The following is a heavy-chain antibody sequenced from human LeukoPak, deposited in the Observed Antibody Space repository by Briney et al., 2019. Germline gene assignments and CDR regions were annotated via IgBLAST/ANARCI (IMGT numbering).Heavy chain of an antibody. V-gene: IGHV3-23*01. CDR2: ISGHGGNW. CDR1: GFTFSSYA. Sequence: GGSVRLSCAASGFTFSSYAMSWVRQAPGQGLEWVSSISGHGGNWNYADSVKGRVTITRDNSKNTLFMQMNSLRAEDTAIYYCAKKVGLVSAPLYYFDVWGQGILVTVSS. J-gene: IGHJ4*02. D-gene: IGHD5/OR15-5a*01. CDR3: AKKVGLVSAPLYYFDV.